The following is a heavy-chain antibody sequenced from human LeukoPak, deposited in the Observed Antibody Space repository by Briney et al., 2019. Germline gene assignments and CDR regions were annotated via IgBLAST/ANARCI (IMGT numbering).Heavy chain of an antibody. CDR1: GYTFTSYG. CDR3: ARASSTVTTLFDY. J-gene: IGHJ4*02. D-gene: IGHD4-17*01. Sequence: GSVKVSCKASGYTFTSYGISWVRQAPGQGLEWMGRISAYNVNTNYAQKLKGRVTMTTNTSTSTAYMELRSLRSDDTAVYYCARASSTVTTLFDYWGQGTLVTVSS. V-gene: IGHV1-18*01. CDR2: ISAYNVNT.